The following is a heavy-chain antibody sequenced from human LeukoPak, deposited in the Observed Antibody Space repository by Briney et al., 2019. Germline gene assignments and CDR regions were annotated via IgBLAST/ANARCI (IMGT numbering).Heavy chain of an antibody. J-gene: IGHJ4*02. V-gene: IGHV6-1*01. D-gene: IGHD1-26*01. CDR1: GDSVSSNSAA. Sequence: TLPLTCGISGDSVSSNSAAWNWIRQSPSRGLEWLGSTYYRSKWYNDYAESVQSRITIIPDTSKNQFSLQLNSVTPEDSAVYYCARGGSYSFDYWGPGTVGTVSS. CDR2: TYYRSKWYN. CDR3: ARGGSYSFDY.